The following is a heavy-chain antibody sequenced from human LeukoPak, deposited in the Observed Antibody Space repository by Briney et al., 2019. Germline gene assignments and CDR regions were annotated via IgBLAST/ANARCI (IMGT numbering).Heavy chain of an antibody. CDR1: GGSFSGYY. D-gene: IGHD3-22*01. J-gene: IGHJ4*02. CDR2: INHSGST. V-gene: IGHV4-34*01. Sequence: SETLFLTCAVYGGSFSGYYWSWIRQPPGKGLEWIGEINHSGSTNYNPSLKSRVTISVDTSKNQFSLKLSSVTAADTAVYYCASQMTRYYYDSSGYFDYWGQGTLVTVSS. CDR3: ASQMTRYYYDSSGYFDY.